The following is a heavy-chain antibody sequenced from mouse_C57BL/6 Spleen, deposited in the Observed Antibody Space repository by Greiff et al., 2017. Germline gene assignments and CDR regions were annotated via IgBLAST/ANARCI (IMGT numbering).Heavy chain of an antibody. CDR3: ARSRYSKTYYAMDY. CDR1: GYAFSSYW. D-gene: IGHD2-5*01. CDR2: IYPGDGDT. V-gene: IGHV1-80*01. Sequence: QVQLQQSGAELVKPGASVKISCKASGYAFSSYWMNWVKQRPGKGLEWIGQIYPGDGDTNYNGKFKGKATLTADKSSSTAYMQLSSLTSEDSAVYFCARSRYSKTYYAMDYWGQGTSVTVSS. J-gene: IGHJ4*01.